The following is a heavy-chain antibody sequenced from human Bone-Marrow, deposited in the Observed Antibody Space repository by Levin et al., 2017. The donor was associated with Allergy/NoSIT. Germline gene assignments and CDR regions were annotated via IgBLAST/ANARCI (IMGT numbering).Heavy chain of an antibody. V-gene: IGHV3-64D*06. CDR2: ISNNGDST. J-gene: IGHJ4*02. CDR1: GFTFSSYA. D-gene: IGHD3-10*01. Sequence: GGSLRLSCSASGFTFSSYAMHWVRQAPGKGLEYVSAISNNGDSTYHADSVKGRFTISRDNSKNTLYLQMSSLRAEDTAVYYCVNSDHYGSGSYYLFDYWGQGTLVTVSS. CDR3: VNSDHYGSGSYYLFDY.